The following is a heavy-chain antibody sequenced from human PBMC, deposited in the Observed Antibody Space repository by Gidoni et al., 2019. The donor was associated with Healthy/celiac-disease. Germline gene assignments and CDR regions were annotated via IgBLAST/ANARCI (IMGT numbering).Heavy chain of an antibody. V-gene: IGHV4-59*01. Sequence: QVQLQESGPGLVKPSETLSLTCTVSGGSISSYYWSCIRQPPGKGLEWIGYIYYSGSTNYNPSLKSRVTISVDTSKNQFSLKLSSVTAADTAVYYCARGGWQLVPRFDYWGQGTLVTVSS. CDR2: IYYSGST. CDR3: ARGGWQLVPRFDY. J-gene: IGHJ4*02. D-gene: IGHD6-6*01. CDR1: GGSISSYY.